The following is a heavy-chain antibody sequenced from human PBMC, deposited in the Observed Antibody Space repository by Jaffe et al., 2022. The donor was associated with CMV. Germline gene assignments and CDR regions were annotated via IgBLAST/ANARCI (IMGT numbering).Heavy chain of an antibody. J-gene: IGHJ2*01. CDR1: GFTFSSYE. V-gene: IGHV3-48*03. CDR2: ISSSGSTI. D-gene: IGHD1-1*01. CDR3: ARDAVRAGTPYWYFDL. Sequence: EVQLVESGGGLVQPGGSLRLSCAASGFTFSSYEMNWVRQAPGKGLEWVSYISSSGSTIYYADSVKGRFTISRDNAKNSLYLQMNSLRAEDTAVYYCARDAVRAGTPYWYFDLWGRGTLVTVSS.